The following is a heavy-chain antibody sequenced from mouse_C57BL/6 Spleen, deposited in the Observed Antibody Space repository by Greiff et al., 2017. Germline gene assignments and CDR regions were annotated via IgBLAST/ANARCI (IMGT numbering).Heavy chain of an antibody. V-gene: IGHV2-2*01. D-gene: IGHD2-3*01. CDR3: ARSEGRAMMVPYYAMDY. CDR1: GFSLTSYG. Sequence: VKLMESGPGLVQPSQSLSITCTVSGFSLTSYGVHWVRQSPGKGLEWLGVIWSGGSTDYNAAFISRLSISKDNSKSQVFFKMSSLQADDTDIYYCARSEGRAMMVPYYAMDYRGQGASVTVSS. CDR2: IWSGGST. J-gene: IGHJ4*01.